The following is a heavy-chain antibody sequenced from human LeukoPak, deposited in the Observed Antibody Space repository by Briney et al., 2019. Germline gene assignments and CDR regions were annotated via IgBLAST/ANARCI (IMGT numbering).Heavy chain of an antibody. CDR1: GFTFSNYA. Sequence: GGSLRLSCAASGFTFSNYAMSWVRQAPGKGPEWVSAINTNSGSIYYTDSVKGRFTTSRDNSKNTLYLQMNDLRPEDTAVYSCAKQSPYGRRFGVDDDWGRGTLVTVSS. CDR2: INTNSGSI. J-gene: IGHJ4*02. D-gene: IGHD3-3*01. CDR3: AKQSPYGRRFGVDDD. V-gene: IGHV3-23*01.